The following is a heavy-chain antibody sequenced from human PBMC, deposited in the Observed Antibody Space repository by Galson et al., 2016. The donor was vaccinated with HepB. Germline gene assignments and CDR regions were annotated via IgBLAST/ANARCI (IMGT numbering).Heavy chain of an antibody. CDR2: ITDSGDDT. CDR1: RFTFSTYA. J-gene: IGHJ4*02. Sequence: SLRLSCAASRFTFSTYAMTWVRQAPGKGLEWVSVITDSGDDTHHADSVKGRFIMSRDNSKNTVYLQMNNLRDEDTAIYFCARGTKRFCSGSNCYPLDHWGQGTLVTVSS. V-gene: IGHV3-23*01. D-gene: IGHD2-15*01. CDR3: ARGTKRFCSGSNCYPLDH.